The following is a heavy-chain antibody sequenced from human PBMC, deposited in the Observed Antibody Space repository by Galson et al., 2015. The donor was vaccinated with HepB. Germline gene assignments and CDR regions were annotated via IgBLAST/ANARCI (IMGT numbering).Heavy chain of an antibody. CDR1: GFTFSNAW. CDR3: TTDPLDTYVITFGGVIVIYTSDY. J-gene: IGHJ4*02. D-gene: IGHD3-16*02. V-gene: IGHV3-15*07. CDR2: IKSKTDGGTT. Sequence: SLRLSCAASGFTFSNAWMNWVRQAPGKGLEWVGRIKSKTDGGTTDYAAPVKGRFTISRDDSKNTLYLQMNSLKTEDTAVYYCTTDPLDTYVITFGGVIVIYTSDYWGQGALVTVSS.